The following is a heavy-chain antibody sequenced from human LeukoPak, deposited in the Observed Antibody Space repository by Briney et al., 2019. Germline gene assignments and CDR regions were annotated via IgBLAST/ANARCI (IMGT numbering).Heavy chain of an antibody. CDR2: ISSSGSTI. J-gene: IGHJ3*02. D-gene: IGHD4-23*01. CDR3: ARQIRWYTAFDI. Sequence: LPGGSLRLSCAASGFTFSSYAMSWVRQAPGKGLEWVSYISSSGSTIYYADSVKGRFTISRDNAKNSLYLQMNSLRAEDTAVYYCARQIRWYTAFDIWGQGTMVTVSS. V-gene: IGHV3-48*03. CDR1: GFTFSSYA.